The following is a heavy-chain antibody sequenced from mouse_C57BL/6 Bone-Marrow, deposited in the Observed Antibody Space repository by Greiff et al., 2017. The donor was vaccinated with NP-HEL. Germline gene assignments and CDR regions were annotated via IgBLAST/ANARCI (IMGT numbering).Heavy chain of an antibody. CDR1: GYTFTDYY. CDR2: INPYNGGT. J-gene: IGHJ3*01. Sequence: EVQVVESGPVLVKPGASVKMSCKASGYTFTDYYMNWVKQSHGKSLEWIGVINPYNGGTSYNQKFKGKATLTVDKSSSTAYMELNSLTSEDSAVYYCARGVYYYGGFAYWGQGTLVTVSA. D-gene: IGHD1-1*01. CDR3: ARGVYYYGGFAY. V-gene: IGHV1-19*01.